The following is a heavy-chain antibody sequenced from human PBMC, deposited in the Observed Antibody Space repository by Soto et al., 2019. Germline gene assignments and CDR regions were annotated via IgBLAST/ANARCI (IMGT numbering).Heavy chain of an antibody. J-gene: IGHJ2*01. CDR3: ASLLTQDVGIQPGNTVSAVRGNGSTDL. D-gene: IGHD3-9*01. CDR2: ISSSGSTI. Sequence: PGKGLEWVSYISSSGSTIYYADSVKGRFTMSRDNAKNSLYLQMNRLRAEDTAVYYCASLLTQDVGIQPGNTVSAVRGNGSTDL. V-gene: IGHV3-48*03.